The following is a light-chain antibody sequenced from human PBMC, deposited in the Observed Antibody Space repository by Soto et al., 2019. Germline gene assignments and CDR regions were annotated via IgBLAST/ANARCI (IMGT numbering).Light chain of an antibody. V-gene: IGKV3-11*01. Sequence: EIVLTQSPATLSLSPGERAALSCRASQSVNSYLAWYQQKPGQAPRLLIYDASNRATGIPARFSGSGSGTDFTLTISSLEPEDFAVYYCQQRSNWPPSITFGQGTRWRLN. CDR1: QSVNSY. CDR3: QQRSNWPPSIT. J-gene: IGKJ5*01. CDR2: DAS.